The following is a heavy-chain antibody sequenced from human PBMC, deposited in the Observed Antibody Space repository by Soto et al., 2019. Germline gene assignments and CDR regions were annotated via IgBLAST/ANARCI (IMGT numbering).Heavy chain of an antibody. CDR2: IYYSGST. J-gene: IGHJ4*02. CDR1: GGSISSRSYY. D-gene: IGHD2-8*02. Sequence: SETLSLTCTVSGGSISSRSYYWGWIRQPPGKGLEWIGSIYYSGSTYYNPSLKSRVTISVDTSKNQFSLKLTSVTAADTAVYYCARDKITGHFDYWGQGTLVTVSS. V-gene: IGHV4-39*02. CDR3: ARDKITGHFDY.